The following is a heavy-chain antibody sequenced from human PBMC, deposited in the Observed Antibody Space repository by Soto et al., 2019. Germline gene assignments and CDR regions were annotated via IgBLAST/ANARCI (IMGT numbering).Heavy chain of an antibody. J-gene: IGHJ3*02. Sequence: ASVKVSCKASGGTFSSYAISWVRQAPGQGLEWMGIINPSGGSTSYAQKFQGRVTMTRDTSTSTVYMELSSLRSEDTAVYYCARDHEQLVFGPSYDAFDIWGRGTMVTVSS. D-gene: IGHD6-6*01. CDR2: INPSGGST. CDR1: GGTFSSYA. CDR3: ARDHEQLVFGPSYDAFDI. V-gene: IGHV1-46*01.